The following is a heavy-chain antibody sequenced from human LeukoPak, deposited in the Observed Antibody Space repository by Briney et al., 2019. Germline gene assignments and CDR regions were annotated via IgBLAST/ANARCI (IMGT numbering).Heavy chain of an antibody. J-gene: IGHJ4*02. CDR1: GYSFSSYW. V-gene: IGHV5-51*01. CDR3: ARSGGSGWDEGFDY. D-gene: IGHD6-19*01. CDR2: IYLGDSDT. Sequence: GESLKISCKGSGYSFSSYWSAWVRQMPWKCLGLMGIIYLGDSDTRYRPSFQGQVTISADKSISTAYLQWSSLKASDTATYYCARSGGSGWDEGFDYWGQGTLVTVSS.